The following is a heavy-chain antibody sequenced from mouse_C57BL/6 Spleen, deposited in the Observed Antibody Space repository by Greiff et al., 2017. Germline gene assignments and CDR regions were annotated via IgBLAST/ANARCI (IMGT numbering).Heavy chain of an antibody. CDR3: ARDYYGRLGNYFDY. CDR2: ISYDGSN. CDR1: GYSITSGYY. D-gene: IGHD1-1*01. V-gene: IGHV3-6*01. J-gene: IGHJ2*01. Sequence: EVQRVESGPGLVKPSQSLSLTCSVTGYSITSGYYWNWIRQFPGNKLEWMGYISYDGSNNYNPSLKNRISITRDTSKNQFFLKLNSVTTEDTATYYCARDYYGRLGNYFDYWGQGTTLTVSS.